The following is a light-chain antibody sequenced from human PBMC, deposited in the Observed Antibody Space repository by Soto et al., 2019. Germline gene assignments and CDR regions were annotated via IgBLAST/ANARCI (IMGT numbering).Light chain of an antibody. Sequence: DIQMTQSPSSLSASVGDRVTITCRASQSISSWLAWYQQKPGKAPKLLIYKASSLESGVPSRFSGSGSETDFTLTISSLQPDDFATYYCQHYNSYSEAFGQGTKVDIK. CDR3: QHYNSYSEA. CDR2: KAS. J-gene: IGKJ1*01. V-gene: IGKV1-5*03. CDR1: QSISSW.